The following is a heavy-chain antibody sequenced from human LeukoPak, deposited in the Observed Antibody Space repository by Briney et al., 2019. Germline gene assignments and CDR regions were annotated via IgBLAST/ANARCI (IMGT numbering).Heavy chain of an antibody. CDR1: GGSFSGYY. V-gene: IGHV4-34*01. Sequence: SETLSLTCAVYGGSFSGYYWSWIRQPPGKGLEWIGEINHSGSTNYNPSLKSRVTISVDTSKNQFSLKLSSVTAADTAVYYCARGVDFWSGYYFGAYYYYMDVWGKGTTVTVSS. CDR3: ARGVDFWSGYYFGAYYYYMDV. D-gene: IGHD3-3*01. J-gene: IGHJ6*03. CDR2: INHSGST.